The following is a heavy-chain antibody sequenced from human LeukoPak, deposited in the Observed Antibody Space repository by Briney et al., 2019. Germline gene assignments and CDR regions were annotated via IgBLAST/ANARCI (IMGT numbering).Heavy chain of an antibody. CDR1: GFTFSSHS. J-gene: IGHJ4*02. D-gene: IGHD3-22*01. CDR3: ARGAYYYED. V-gene: IGHV3-48*01. Sequence: GGSLRLSCAASGFTFSSHSMNWDRQAPGKGLEWVSYISSSSSTIYYADSVKGRFTISRDNAKNSLYLQMNSLRAEDTAVYYCARGAYYYEDWGQGTLVTVSS. CDR2: ISSSSSTI.